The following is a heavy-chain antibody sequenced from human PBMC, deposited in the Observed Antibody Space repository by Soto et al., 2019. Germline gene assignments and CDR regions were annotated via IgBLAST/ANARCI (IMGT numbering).Heavy chain of an antibody. Sequence: GGSQRLSCAASGFTFSSYWMSWVRQAPGKGLEWVANIKQDGSEKYYVDSVKGRFTISRDNAKNSLYLQMNSLRAEDTAVYYCARDPNRAARPGWLDPWGQGTLVTVSS. J-gene: IGHJ5*02. CDR3: ARDPNRAARPGWLDP. CDR2: IKQDGSEK. CDR1: GFTFSSYW. D-gene: IGHD6-6*01. V-gene: IGHV3-7*01.